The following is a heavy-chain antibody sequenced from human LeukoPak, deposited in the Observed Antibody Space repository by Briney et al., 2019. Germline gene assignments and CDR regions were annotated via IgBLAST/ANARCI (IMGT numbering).Heavy chain of an antibody. CDR1: GFTFSSCA. Sequence: GGSLRLSCAASGFTFSSCAMSWVRQAPGKGLEWVSAISGSGGSTYYADSVKGRFTISRDNSKNTLYLQMNSLRAGDTAVYYCAKDRLGYCSGGSCYPAGFEDYWGQGTLVTVSS. CDR3: AKDRLGYCSGGSCYPAGFEDY. CDR2: ISGSGGST. D-gene: IGHD2-15*01. J-gene: IGHJ4*02. V-gene: IGHV3-23*01.